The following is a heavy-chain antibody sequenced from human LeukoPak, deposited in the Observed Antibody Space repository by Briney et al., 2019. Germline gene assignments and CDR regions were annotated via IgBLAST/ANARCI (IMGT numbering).Heavy chain of an antibody. CDR3: ARAASSGWYGGRDFDY. D-gene: IGHD6-19*01. V-gene: IGHV4-59*01. CDR2: IYYSGST. CDR1: GGSFSGYY. Sequence: SETLSLTCAVYGGSFSGYYWSWIRQPPGKGLEWIGYIYYSGSTNYNPSLKSRVTISVDTSKNQFSLKLSSVTAADTAVYYCARAASSGWYGGRDFDYWGQGTLVTVSS. J-gene: IGHJ4*02.